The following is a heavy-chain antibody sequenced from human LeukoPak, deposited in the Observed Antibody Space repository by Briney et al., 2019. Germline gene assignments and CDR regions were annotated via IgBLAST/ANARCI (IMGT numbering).Heavy chain of an antibody. J-gene: IGHJ5*02. D-gene: IGHD3-22*01. Sequence: GGSLRLSCAASGFTFSNSAMSWVRQAPGKGLEWVSSISGSGCGGSTYYADSVKGRFTISRDNSKNTLYLQMNSLRAEDTAVYYCTTDGRHYYDRSTRFDPWGQGTLVTVSS. CDR1: GFTFSNSA. V-gene: IGHV3-23*01. CDR2: ISGSGCGGST. CDR3: TTDGRHYYDRSTRFDP.